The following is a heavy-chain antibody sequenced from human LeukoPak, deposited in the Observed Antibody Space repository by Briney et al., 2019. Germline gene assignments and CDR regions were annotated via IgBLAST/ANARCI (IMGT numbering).Heavy chain of an antibody. Sequence: PSETLSLTCTVSGGSISSYYWSWIRQPPGKGLEWIGYIYYSGSTNYNPSLKGRVTISVDTSKNQFSLKLSSVTAADTAVYYCAHISGYCSSTSCVNWFDPWGQGTLVTVSS. J-gene: IGHJ5*02. CDR1: GGSISSYY. D-gene: IGHD2-2*01. CDR2: IYYSGST. V-gene: IGHV4-59*01. CDR3: AHISGYCSSTSCVNWFDP.